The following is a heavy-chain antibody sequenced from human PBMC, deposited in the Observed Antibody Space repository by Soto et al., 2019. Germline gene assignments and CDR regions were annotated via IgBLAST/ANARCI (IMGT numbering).Heavy chain of an antibody. CDR1: GFTFSSYG. J-gene: IGHJ6*02. V-gene: IGHV3-33*01. D-gene: IGHD3-22*01. CDR2: IWYDGSNK. Sequence: GGSLRLSCAASGFTFSSYGMHWVRQAPGKGLEWVAVIWYDGSNKYYADSVKGRFTISRDNSKNTLYLQMNSLRAEDTAVYYCAREGLEYYYDTSPPVYYYGMDVWGQGTTVTVSS. CDR3: AREGLEYYYDTSPPVYYYGMDV.